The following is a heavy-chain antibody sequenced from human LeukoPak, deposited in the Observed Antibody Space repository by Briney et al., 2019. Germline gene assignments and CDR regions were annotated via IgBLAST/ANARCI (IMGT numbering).Heavy chain of an antibody. Sequence: PGGSLRLSCAASGFTFTTYAMSWVRQAPGEGLEWVSAISGSGGATYYADSVKGRFTISRDNAKNSLYLQMNSLRAEDTAVYYCAREGPHYDFWSGYQEYYYYMDVWGKGTTVTVSS. CDR3: AREGPHYDFWSGYQEYYYYMDV. V-gene: IGHV3-23*01. CDR2: ISGSGGAT. J-gene: IGHJ6*03. D-gene: IGHD3-3*01. CDR1: GFTFTTYA.